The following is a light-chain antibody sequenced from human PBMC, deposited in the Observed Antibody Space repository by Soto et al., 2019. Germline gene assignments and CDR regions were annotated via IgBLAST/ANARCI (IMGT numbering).Light chain of an antibody. V-gene: IGKV3-20*01. J-gene: IGKJ1*01. CDR3: QLYGNSAWT. CDR1: QNVRSPY. Sequence: EIVLTQSPGTLSLSPGERATLSCRASQNVRSPYLAWYQQKPGQAPRLLIYAASSRAAGIPDRFSGSGSGTDFTLTISRLEPEDFAVYYFQLYGNSAWTFGQGTKVEIK. CDR2: AAS.